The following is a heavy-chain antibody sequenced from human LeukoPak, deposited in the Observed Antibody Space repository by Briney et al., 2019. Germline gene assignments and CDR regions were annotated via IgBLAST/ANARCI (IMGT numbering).Heavy chain of an antibody. Sequence: GGSLRLSCAASGFTVSSNHMSWVRQAPGKGLEWVSVIYSGGSTYYADSVKGRFTISRDNSKNTLYLQMNSLRAEDTAVYYCARAVTSGYDWGYYFDYWGQGTLVTVSS. J-gene: IGHJ4*02. CDR2: IYSGGST. V-gene: IGHV3-53*01. CDR1: GFTVSSNH. D-gene: IGHD5-12*01. CDR3: ARAVTSGYDWGYYFDY.